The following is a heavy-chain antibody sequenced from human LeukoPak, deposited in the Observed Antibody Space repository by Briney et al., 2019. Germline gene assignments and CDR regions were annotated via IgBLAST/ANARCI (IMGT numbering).Heavy chain of an antibody. Sequence: SVKVSCKASGGTFTSYGISWVRQAPGQGLEWMGGIIPIFGTANYAQKFQGRVTITADKSTSTAYMELSSLRSEDTAVYYCAREKTTVVTYDAFDIWGQGTMVTVSS. CDR2: IIPIFGTA. D-gene: IGHD4-23*01. CDR3: AREKTTVVTYDAFDI. V-gene: IGHV1-69*06. J-gene: IGHJ3*02. CDR1: GGTFTSYG.